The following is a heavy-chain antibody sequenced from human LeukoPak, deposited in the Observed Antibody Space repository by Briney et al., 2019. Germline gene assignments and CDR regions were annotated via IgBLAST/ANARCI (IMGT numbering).Heavy chain of an antibody. V-gene: IGHV4-39*07. CDR2: IYYTGTT. Sequence: NASETLSLTCTVSGASISNSSHYWCWIRQPPGKGLEWIGDIYYTGTTYYAPSLKSRVTISIDTSKSQFSLKVSSVTAADTAVYYCARVVAVAGTFPDSWGQGTLVTVSS. J-gene: IGHJ4*02. CDR1: GASISNSSHY. D-gene: IGHD6-19*01. CDR3: ARVVAVAGTFPDS.